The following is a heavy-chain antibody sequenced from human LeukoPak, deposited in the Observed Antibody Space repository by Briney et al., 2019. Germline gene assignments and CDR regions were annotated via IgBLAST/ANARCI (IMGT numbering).Heavy chain of an antibody. D-gene: IGHD3-10*01. CDR2: ISYDGSNK. CDR3: TTVYYSGLGRDGRSFDY. V-gene: IGHV3-30*03. Sequence: GGSLRLSCAASGFTFSSYGMHWVRQAPGKGLEWVAVISYDGSNKYYADSVKGRFTISRDNSKNTLYLQMNSLKTEDTAVYYCTTVYYSGLGRDGRSFDYWGQGILVTVSS. J-gene: IGHJ4*02. CDR1: GFTFSSYG.